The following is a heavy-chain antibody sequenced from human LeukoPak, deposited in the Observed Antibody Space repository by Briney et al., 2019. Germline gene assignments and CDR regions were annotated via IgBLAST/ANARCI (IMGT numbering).Heavy chain of an antibody. CDR2: IYYSGST. J-gene: IGHJ3*02. V-gene: IGHV4-59*01. Sequence: PSETLSLTCTVSGGSISSYYWSWIRQPPGKGLEWIGYIYYSGSTNYNPSLKSRVTISVDTSKNQFSLKLSSVTAVDTAVYYCAGQRSYDAFDIWGQGTMVTVSS. CDR1: GGSISSYY. CDR3: AGQRSYDAFDI. D-gene: IGHD6-25*01.